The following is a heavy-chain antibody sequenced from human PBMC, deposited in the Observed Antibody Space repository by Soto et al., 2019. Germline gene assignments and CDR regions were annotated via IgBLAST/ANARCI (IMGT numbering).Heavy chain of an antibody. CDR3: AKTPDNWNDAWGDAFDL. CDR2: MSYDGSNE. J-gene: IGHJ3*01. Sequence: LRLSCAASGFTFSNFGMHWVRQAPGKGLEWVAVMSYDGSNEDYADSVKGRFTISRDNSRNTLYLQMNSLRAEDTAVYYCAKTPDNWNDAWGDAFDLWGQGTMVTVSS. CDR1: GFTFSNFG. D-gene: IGHD1-1*01. V-gene: IGHV3-30*18.